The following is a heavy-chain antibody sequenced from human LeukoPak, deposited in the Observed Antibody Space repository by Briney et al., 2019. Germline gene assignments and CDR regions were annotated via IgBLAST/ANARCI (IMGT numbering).Heavy chain of an antibody. CDR1: GGSISSSNW. CDR3: ARLQGYDSSGYYDY. V-gene: IGHV4-4*02. CDR2: IYHSGST. Sequence: SETLSLTCAVSGGSISSSNWWSWVRPPPGKGLEWIGEIYHSGSTNYNPSLKSRVTISVDKSKNQFSLKLSSVTAADTAVYYCARLQGYDSSGYYDYWGQGTLVTVSS. J-gene: IGHJ4*02. D-gene: IGHD3-22*01.